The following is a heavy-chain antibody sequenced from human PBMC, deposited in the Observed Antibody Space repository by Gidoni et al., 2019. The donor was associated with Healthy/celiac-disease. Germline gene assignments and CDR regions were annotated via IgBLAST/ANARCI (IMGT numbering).Heavy chain of an antibody. CDR3: AKDQNIVVVPAATTIRQSGGEGY. Sequence: EVQLLESGGGLVQPGGSLRLSCAASGFTFSSYAMRWVRRAPGKGLEWFSAISGTGGSTYYADSVKGRFTISRDNSKNTLYLQMNSLRAEDTAVYYCAKDQNIVVVPAATTIRQSGGEGYWGQGTLVTVSS. CDR1: GFTFSSYA. V-gene: IGHV3-23*01. J-gene: IGHJ4*02. CDR2: ISGTGGST. D-gene: IGHD2-2*01.